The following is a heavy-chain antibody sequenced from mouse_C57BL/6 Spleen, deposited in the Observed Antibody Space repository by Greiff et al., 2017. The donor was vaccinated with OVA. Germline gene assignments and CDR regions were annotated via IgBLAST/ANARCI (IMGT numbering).Heavy chain of an antibody. CDR3: ARKGYWYFDV. J-gene: IGHJ1*03. CDR2: INPNNGGT. V-gene: IGHV1-26*01. Sequence: EVQLQQSGPELVKPGASVKISCKASGYTFTDYYMNWVKQSHGKSLEWIGDINPNNGGTSYNQKFKGKATLTVDKSSSTAYMELRSLTSEDSAVDYCARKGYWYFDVWGTGTTVTVSS. CDR1: GYTFTDYY.